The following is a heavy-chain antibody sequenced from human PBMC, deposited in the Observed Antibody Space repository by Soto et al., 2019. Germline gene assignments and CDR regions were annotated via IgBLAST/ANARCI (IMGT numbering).Heavy chain of an antibody. Sequence: SQTLSLTCAISGDSVSSNSAAWNWIRQSPSRGLEWLGRTYYRSKWYNDYAVSVKSRITNNPDTSKNQFSLQLNSVTPEDTAVYYCARELGDSYGYFWGSFSRYYYYGMDVWGQGTTVTVSS. J-gene: IGHJ6*02. V-gene: IGHV6-1*01. CDR3: ARELGDSYGYFWGSFSRYYYYGMDV. D-gene: IGHD5-18*01. CDR1: GDSVSSNSAA. CDR2: TYYRSKWYN.